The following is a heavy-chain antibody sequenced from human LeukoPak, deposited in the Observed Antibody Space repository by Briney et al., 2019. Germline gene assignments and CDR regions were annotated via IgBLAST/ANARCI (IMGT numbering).Heavy chain of an antibody. V-gene: IGHV1-2*02. J-gene: IGHJ4*02. CDR1: GDTFTGYY. Sequence: GASVTVSCKASGDTFTGYYMHWGRQAPGQGLEWMGWINPNSGGTNYAQKFQGRVTMTRHTSITTAYMQLSRLRSDDTAVYYCASGPPWELPRFDYWGQGTLVTVSS. CDR3: ASGPPWELPRFDY. CDR2: INPNSGGT. D-gene: IGHD1-26*01.